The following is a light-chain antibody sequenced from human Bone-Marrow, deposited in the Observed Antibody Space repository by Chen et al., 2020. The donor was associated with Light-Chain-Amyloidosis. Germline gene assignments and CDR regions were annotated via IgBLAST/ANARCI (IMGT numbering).Light chain of an antibody. Sequence: EIVLTQSPATLYLSPGERATLSCRASQSVSSYLAWYQQKPGQAPRLLIYDASNRATGIPARFSGSGSGPDFTLTISSLEPEDFAVYYCRQRSNWPITFGQGTRLEIK. J-gene: IGKJ5*01. CDR2: DAS. V-gene: IGKV3-11*01. CDR1: QSVSSY. CDR3: RQRSNWPIT.